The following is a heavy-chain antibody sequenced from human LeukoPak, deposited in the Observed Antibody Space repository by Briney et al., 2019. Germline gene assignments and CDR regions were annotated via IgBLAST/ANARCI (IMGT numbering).Heavy chain of an antibody. Sequence: SETLSLTCTVSGASISSYYWSWVRQPAGKGLEWVGLMYTSGSTNYNPSLKSRVTMSIDTSKNQLSLRLSSVTAADTAVYYCARTSDDFWSGWFDPWGQGTLVTVSP. D-gene: IGHD3-3*01. V-gene: IGHV4-4*07. J-gene: IGHJ5*02. CDR1: GASISSYY. CDR3: ARTSDDFWSGWFDP. CDR2: MYTSGST.